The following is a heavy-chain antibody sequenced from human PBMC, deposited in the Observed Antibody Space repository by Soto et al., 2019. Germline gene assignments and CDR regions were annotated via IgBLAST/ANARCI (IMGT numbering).Heavy chain of an antibody. Sequence: GGSLRLSCVGSGFTFSTYSINWVRQAPGKGLEWVSSISSRSDIYYADSVKGRFTISRDNAKNSVSLQMNSLRAEDTAVYYCAREYTAWPLDYGLDVWGQGTTVTVS. CDR3: AREYTAWPLDYGLDV. CDR2: ISSRSDI. D-gene: IGHD2-2*02. V-gene: IGHV3-21*01. CDR1: GFTFSTYS. J-gene: IGHJ6*02.